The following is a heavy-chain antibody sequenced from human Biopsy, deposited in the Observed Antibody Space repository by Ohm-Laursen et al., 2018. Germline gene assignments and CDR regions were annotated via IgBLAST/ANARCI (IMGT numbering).Heavy chain of an antibody. CDR2: INPNTGAT. V-gene: IGHV1-2*02. CDR1: GYTLTGYA. Sequence: GSSVKVSCKASGYTLTGYAMHWVRQAPGEGLEWIGLINPNTGATTYAQKFQGRVTMTRDTSISIAYMELSRLRSDDTAVYYCARDGSGGHDFAAGWFDPWGQGTLVTVSS. J-gene: IGHJ5*02. D-gene: IGHD5-12*01. CDR3: ARDGSGGHDFAAGWFDP.